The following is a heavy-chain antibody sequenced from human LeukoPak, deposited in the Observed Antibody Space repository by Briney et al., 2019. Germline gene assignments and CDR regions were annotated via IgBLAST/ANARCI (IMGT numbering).Heavy chain of an antibody. V-gene: IGHV4-30-2*01. Sequence: SETLSLTCDVSGDSMSSSRYSWSWIRQPPGKGLEWIGYIYHGGSTHYNPSLKSRVAISVDRSKKRFSLNLYSVTAADTAVYYCARAVVDVTRWFDPWGRGTLVTVSS. D-gene: IGHD4-23*01. CDR3: ARAVVDVTRWFDP. J-gene: IGHJ5*02. CDR1: GDSMSSSRYS. CDR2: IYHGGST.